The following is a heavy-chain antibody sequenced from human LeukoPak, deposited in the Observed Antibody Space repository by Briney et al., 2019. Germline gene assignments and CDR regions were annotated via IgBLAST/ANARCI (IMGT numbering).Heavy chain of an antibody. CDR2: IYPGDSDT. J-gene: IGHJ5*02. CDR3: AREAAVTNVAGRFDP. V-gene: IGHV5-51*01. Sequence: GESLKISCRGSGYSFTNYWIGWVRQMPGKGLEWMGIIYPGDSDTRYSPSFQGQVTISADKSISTAYLQWSSLKASDTAMYYYAREAAVTNVAGRFDPWGQGTLVTVSS. CDR1: GYSFTNYW. D-gene: IGHD2-8*01.